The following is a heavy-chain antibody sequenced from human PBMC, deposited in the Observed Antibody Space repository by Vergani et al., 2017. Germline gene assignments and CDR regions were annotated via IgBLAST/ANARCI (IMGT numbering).Heavy chain of an antibody. CDR3: ARDYVRGSRRSFPYFGMDV. V-gene: IGHV7-4-1*02. J-gene: IGHJ6*02. CDR1: GYTFTSYA. D-gene: IGHD3-16*01. Sequence: QVQLVQSGSELKKPGASVKVSCKASGYTFTSYAMNWVRRAPGQGLEWMGWIKTNTGNPTYAQGFTGRFVFSLDTSVSTAYLQISSLKAEDAAVYYCARDYVRGSRRSFPYFGMDVWGQGTTVTVSS. CDR2: IKTNTGNP.